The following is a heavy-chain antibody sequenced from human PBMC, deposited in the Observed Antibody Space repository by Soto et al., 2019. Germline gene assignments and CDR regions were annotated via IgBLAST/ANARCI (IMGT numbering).Heavy chain of an antibody. CDR2: ISPKSGNT. V-gene: IGHV1-18*01. CDR3: VKDRDSNSWPSRDV. J-gene: IGHJ6*02. Sequence: ASVKVSCKASGFTFTSSAVQWVRQAPGQGLEWMGWISPKSGNTKYAQKLQGRVLMTTDTSTSTAYMELRSLRSDDTAVYYCVKDRDSNSWPSRDVWGPGTTVTVSS. CDR1: GFTFTSSA. D-gene: IGHD3-22*01.